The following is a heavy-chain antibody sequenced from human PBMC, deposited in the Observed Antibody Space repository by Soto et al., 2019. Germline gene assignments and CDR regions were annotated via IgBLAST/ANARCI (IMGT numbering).Heavy chain of an antibody. CDR2: IIPISGTA. CDR3: ARSGSTVIVVVNGYYYYAMDV. J-gene: IGHJ6*02. D-gene: IGHD3-22*01. V-gene: IGHV1-69*14. Sequence: QVLLVQSGAEVKKPGSSVKVSCKASGGTFRRDAISWVRQAPGQGLEWMGGIIPISGTAHYAQKFQDRVTIAADKSTSTAYMELSSLRAEDTAVYFCARSGSTVIVVVNGYYYYAMDVWGQGTTVTVSS. CDR1: GGTFRRDA.